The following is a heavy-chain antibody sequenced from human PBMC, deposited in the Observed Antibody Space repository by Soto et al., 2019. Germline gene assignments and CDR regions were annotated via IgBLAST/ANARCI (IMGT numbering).Heavy chain of an antibody. Sequence: QVQLVESGGDVVQPGRSLRLSCAASGFTFSSYAMHWVRQAPGKGLEWVAVISYDGSNKYYADSVKGRFTISRDNSKNTLYLQMNSLGAEDTAVYYCARDSYSSSWWGIDFWGQGTLVTVSS. D-gene: IGHD6-13*01. CDR3: ARDSYSSSWWGIDF. J-gene: IGHJ4*02. CDR1: GFTFSSYA. V-gene: IGHV3-30-3*01. CDR2: ISYDGSNK.